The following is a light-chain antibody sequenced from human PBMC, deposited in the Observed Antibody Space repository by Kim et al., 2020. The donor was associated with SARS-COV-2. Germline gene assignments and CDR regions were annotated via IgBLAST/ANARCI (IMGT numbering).Light chain of an antibody. Sequence: QSALTQPASVSGSPGQSITISCTGTSSDVGAYHFVSWYQQNPGKAPKLMIYDVTNRPSGVSNRFSGSKSGNTASLTISGLQPEDEADYYCCAYRAGNTFVFGTGTKVTVL. CDR1: SSDVGAYHF. CDR2: DVT. J-gene: IGLJ1*01. V-gene: IGLV2-14*01. CDR3: CAYRAGNTFV.